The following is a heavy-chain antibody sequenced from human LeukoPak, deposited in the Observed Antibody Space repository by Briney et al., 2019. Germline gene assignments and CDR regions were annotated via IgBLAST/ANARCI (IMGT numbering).Heavy chain of an antibody. CDR2: ISYDGSNK. CDR3: ARLYSSGWYPDY. Sequence: QPGRSLRLSCAASAFTFSSRGMHWVRQAPGKGLGWVAAISYDGSNKYYADSVKGRFTISRDNSKNTLYLQMNSLRAEDTAVYYCARLYSSGWYPDYWGQGTLVTVSS. J-gene: IGHJ4*02. V-gene: IGHV3-33*01. CDR1: AFTFSSRG. D-gene: IGHD6-19*01.